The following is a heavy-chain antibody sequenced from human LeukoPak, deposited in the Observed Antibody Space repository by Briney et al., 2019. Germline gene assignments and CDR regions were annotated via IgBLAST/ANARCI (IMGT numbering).Heavy chain of an antibody. D-gene: IGHD3-10*01. CDR3: ARVAGPGIKYYFDY. CDR2: IYHSGST. V-gene: IGHV4-30-2*01. Sequence: PPETLSLTCAVSGGSISSGGYSWSWIWQPPGKGLEWIGYIYHSGSTYYNPSLKSRVTISVDRSKNQFSLKLSSVTAADTAVYYCARVAGPGIKYYFDYWGQGTLVTVSS. J-gene: IGHJ4*02. CDR1: GGSISSGGYS.